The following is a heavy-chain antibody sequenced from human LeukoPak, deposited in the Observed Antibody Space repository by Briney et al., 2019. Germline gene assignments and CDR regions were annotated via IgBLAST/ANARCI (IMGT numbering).Heavy chain of an antibody. V-gene: IGHV1-2*02. CDR1: GYTFTGYY. D-gene: IGHD2-15*01. Sequence: ASVKVSCKASGYTFTGYYMHWVRQAPGQGLEWMGWINPNSGGTNYAQKLQGRVTFTADKSTNTVYMDLSSLTSEDTAIYYCARTTSQSIVAAGDYWGQGTLVIVSS. CDR3: ARTTSQSIVAAGDY. J-gene: IGHJ4*02. CDR2: INPNSGGT.